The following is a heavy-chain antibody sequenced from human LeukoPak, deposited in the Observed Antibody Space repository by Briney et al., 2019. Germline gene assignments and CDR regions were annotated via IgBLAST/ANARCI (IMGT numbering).Heavy chain of an antibody. Sequence: SETLSLXCTVSGGSISSYYWSWIRLPPGKGLEWIGYIYYSGSTNYNPSLKSRVTITVDTSKNQFSLRLSSVTAADTAVYYCAATSIAVAAWYFDLWGRGTLVTVSS. V-gene: IGHV4-59*01. CDR3: AATSIAVAAWYFDL. J-gene: IGHJ2*01. D-gene: IGHD6-19*01. CDR1: GGSISSYY. CDR2: IYYSGST.